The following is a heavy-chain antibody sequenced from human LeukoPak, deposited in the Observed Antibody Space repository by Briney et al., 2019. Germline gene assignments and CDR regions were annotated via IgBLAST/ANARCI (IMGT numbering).Heavy chain of an antibody. CDR3: AKDDAWLQYGN. CDR1: GFTFSTYA. J-gene: IGHJ4*02. D-gene: IGHD5-24*01. CDR2: ITRSGTDT. V-gene: IGHV3-23*01. Sequence: GGSLRLSCEASGFTFSTYAMYWVRQAPGRGLEWVSGITRSGTDTYYADSVKGRFTTSRDNSKNTLYLQMNSLRPEDTAVYYCAKDDAWLQYGNWGRGTLVTVSS.